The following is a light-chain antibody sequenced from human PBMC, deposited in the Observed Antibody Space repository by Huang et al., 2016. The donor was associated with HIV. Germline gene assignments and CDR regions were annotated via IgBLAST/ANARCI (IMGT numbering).Light chain of an antibody. Sequence: EIVLTQSPGTLSLSPGERATLSCRASQSVSNNYLAWYQQKPGQAPGLFIYGASNRATGVPDRFSGRGSETDCTLTISRLETEDCAFYYCQQYGMSPLTFGQGTKVEIK. CDR2: GAS. J-gene: IGKJ1*01. V-gene: IGKV3-20*01. CDR1: QSVSNNY. CDR3: QQYGMSPLT.